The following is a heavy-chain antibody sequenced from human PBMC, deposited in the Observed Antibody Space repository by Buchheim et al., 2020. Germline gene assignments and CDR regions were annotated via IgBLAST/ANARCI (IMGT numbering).Heavy chain of an antibody. J-gene: IGHJ5*02. D-gene: IGHD2-2*01. Sequence: EVQLVESGGGLVKPGGSLRLSCAASGFTFSNAWMSWVRQAPGKGLEWVGRIKSKTDGGTTDYAAPVKGRFTISRDDSKNTLFLQMNSLKTEDTAVYYCTTDNGHRCSSTSCSSFDPWGQGTL. CDR2: IKSKTDGGTT. CDR3: TTDNGHRCSSTSCSSFDP. V-gene: IGHV3-15*01. CDR1: GFTFSNAW.